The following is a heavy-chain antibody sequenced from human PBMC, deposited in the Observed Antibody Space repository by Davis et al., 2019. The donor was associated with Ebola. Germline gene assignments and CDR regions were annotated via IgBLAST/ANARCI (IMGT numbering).Heavy chain of an antibody. CDR1: GGSFSGYY. CDR2: INHSGST. CDR3: ARQEGMITFGGVMVAAFDI. Sequence: SQTLSLTCAVYGGSFSGYYWSWIRQPPGKGLEWIGEINHSGSTNYNPSLKSRVTISVDTSKNQFSLKLSSVTAADTAVYYCARQEGMITFGGVMVAAFDIWGQGTMVTVSS. J-gene: IGHJ3*02. V-gene: IGHV4-34*01. D-gene: IGHD3-16*01.